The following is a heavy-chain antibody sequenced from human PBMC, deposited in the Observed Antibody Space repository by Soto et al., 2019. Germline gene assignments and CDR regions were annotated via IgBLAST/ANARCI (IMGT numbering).Heavy chain of an antibody. Sequence: PGGSLRLSCAASGFTFSSYSMNWVRQAPGKGLEWVSYISSSSSTIYYADSVKGRFTISRDNAKNSLYLQMNSLRDEDTAVYYCAIEMATIVSNWFDPWGQGTLVTVSS. J-gene: IGHJ5*02. CDR2: ISSSSSTI. D-gene: IGHD5-12*01. CDR3: AIEMATIVSNWFDP. V-gene: IGHV3-48*02. CDR1: GFTFSSYS.